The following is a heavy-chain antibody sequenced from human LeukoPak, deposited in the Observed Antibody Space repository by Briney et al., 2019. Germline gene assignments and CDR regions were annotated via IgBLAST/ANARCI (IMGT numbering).Heavy chain of an antibody. V-gene: IGHV3-23*01. CDR3: AKDKYNFWSGSNYYYMDV. D-gene: IGHD3-3*01. CDR2: ISGGAGST. Sequence: PGGSLRLSCAASGFTFSSYGMSWVRQAPGKGLGWVSGISGGAGSTYYADSVKGRFTISRDNSKNTLYLQMNSLRAEDTAVYYCAKDKYNFWSGSNYYYMDVWGKGTTVTVSS. J-gene: IGHJ6*03. CDR1: GFTFSSYG.